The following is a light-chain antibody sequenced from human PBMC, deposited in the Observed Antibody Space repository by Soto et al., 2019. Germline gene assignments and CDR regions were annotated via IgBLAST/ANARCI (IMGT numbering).Light chain of an antibody. CDR2: GAS. V-gene: IGKV3-20*01. Sequence: IVLTQSPGTLSLSPGERATLSCRASQSFSATYLAWYQQKPGQAPRLLIYGASSRATGIPDRFSGSGSGTDFTLTISRLEPEDFAVYYCQQYNNWPRTFGQGTKVEIK. CDR3: QQYNNWPRT. CDR1: QSFSATY. J-gene: IGKJ1*01.